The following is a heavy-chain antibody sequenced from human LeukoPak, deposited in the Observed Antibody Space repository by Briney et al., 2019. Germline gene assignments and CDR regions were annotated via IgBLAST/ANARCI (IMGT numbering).Heavy chain of an antibody. V-gene: IGHV1-18*01. J-gene: IGHJ5*02. CDR3: ARMVVPAAPSADWFDP. CDR2: ISAYNGNT. CDR1: GYTFTSYG. Sequence: GASVKVSCKASGYTFTSYGISWVRQAPRQGLEWMGWISAYNGNTNYAQKLQGRVTMTTDTSTSTAYMELRSLRSDDTAVYYCARMVVPAAPSADWFDPWGQGTLVTVSS. D-gene: IGHD2-2*01.